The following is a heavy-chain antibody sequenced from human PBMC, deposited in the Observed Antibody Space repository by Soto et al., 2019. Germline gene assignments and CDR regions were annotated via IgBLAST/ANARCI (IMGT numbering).Heavy chain of an antibody. CDR3: ARIPRYSFPTSDPLDN. D-gene: IGHD1-26*01. CDR2: IIPIFGTT. Sequence: SVKVSCKASGGTFNTYTFSWVRQAPGQGLEWMGSIIPIFGTTHYAQSFQGRLSITADQSSTTTYMELRSLTSHDTALYYCARIPRYSFPTSDPLDNWGQGTLVTVSS. J-gene: IGHJ1*01. CDR1: GGTFNTYT. V-gene: IGHV1-69*13.